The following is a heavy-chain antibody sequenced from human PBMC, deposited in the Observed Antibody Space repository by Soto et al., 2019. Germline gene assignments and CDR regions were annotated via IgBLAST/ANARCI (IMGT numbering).Heavy chain of an antibody. CDR2: ISYDGSNK. Sequence: GGSLRLSCAASGFTFSSYAMHWVRQAPGKGLEWVAVISYDGSNKYYADSVKGRFTISRDNSKNTLYLQMNSLRAEDTAVYYCARDNLLTSSGSFDYWGQGTLVTVSS. CDR3: ARDNLLTSSGSFDY. D-gene: IGHD3-10*01. CDR1: GFTFSSYA. J-gene: IGHJ4*02. V-gene: IGHV3-30-3*01.